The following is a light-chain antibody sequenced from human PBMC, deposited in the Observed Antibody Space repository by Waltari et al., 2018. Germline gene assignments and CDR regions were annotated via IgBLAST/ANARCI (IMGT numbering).Light chain of an antibody. CDR1: QSVSSN. V-gene: IGKV3-15*01. J-gene: IGKJ1*01. Sequence: EIVMTQSPATLSVSPGERATLSCRASQSVSSNLAWYQQNPGQAPRLLIYEVSTRATGIPARFSGSGSGTEFTLTISSLQSEDLAAYFGQQYNKWPRTFGQGTKVEIK. CDR2: EVS. CDR3: QQYNKWPRT.